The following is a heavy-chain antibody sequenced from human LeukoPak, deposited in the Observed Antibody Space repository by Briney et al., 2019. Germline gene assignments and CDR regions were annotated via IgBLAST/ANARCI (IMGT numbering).Heavy chain of an antibody. V-gene: IGHV6-1*01. Sequence: SQTLSLTCAISGDSVSSISAAWNWIRQSPSRGLEWLGRTYYRSKWYNDYAVSVKSRITINPDTSKNQFSLQLNSVTPEDTAVYYCARDVSYSGYDRLVDAFDIWGQGTMVTVSS. CDR1: GDSVSSISAA. CDR3: ARDVSYSGYDRLVDAFDI. D-gene: IGHD5-12*01. CDR2: TYYRSKWYN. J-gene: IGHJ3*02.